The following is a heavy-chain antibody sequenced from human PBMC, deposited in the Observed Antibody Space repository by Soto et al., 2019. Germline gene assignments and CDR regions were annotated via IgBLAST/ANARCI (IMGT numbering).Heavy chain of an antibody. D-gene: IGHD1-1*01. CDR2: IIPIFGTA. V-gene: IGHV1-69*01. CDR3: ARQLEPGTAGWSYFDY. CDR1: GGTFSSYA. Sequence: QVQLVQSGAEVKKPGSSVKVSCKASGGTFSSYAISWVRQAPGQGLEWMGGIIPIFGTANYAQKFKGRVTITADESTSTAYMELSSLRSEDTAVYYCARQLEPGTAGWSYFDYWGQGTLVTVSS. J-gene: IGHJ4*02.